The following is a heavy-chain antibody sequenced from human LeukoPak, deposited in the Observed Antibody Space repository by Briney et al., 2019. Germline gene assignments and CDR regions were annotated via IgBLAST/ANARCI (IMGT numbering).Heavy chain of an antibody. V-gene: IGHV4-34*01. D-gene: IGHD6-19*01. CDR1: GGSISSYY. Sequence: SETLSLTCTVSGGSISSYYWSWIRQPPGKGLEWIGEINHSGSTNYNPSLKSRVTISVDTSKNQFSLKLSSVTAADTAVYYCARESDVAGTDYWGQGTLVTVSS. CDR2: INHSGST. J-gene: IGHJ4*02. CDR3: ARESDVAGTDY.